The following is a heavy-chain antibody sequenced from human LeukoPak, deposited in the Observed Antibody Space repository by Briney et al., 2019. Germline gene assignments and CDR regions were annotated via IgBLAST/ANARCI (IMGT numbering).Heavy chain of an antibody. D-gene: IGHD6-13*01. Sequence: TPSETLSLTCAVYGGSFSSYYWGWIRQPPGKGLEWIGSIYYSGSTYYNPSLKSRVTISIDTSKNRFSLKLSSVTAADTAVYFCARVAAAGNYYFDYWGQGTLVTVSS. CDR3: ARVAAAGNYYFDY. V-gene: IGHV4-39*07. CDR1: GGSFSSYY. CDR2: IYYSGST. J-gene: IGHJ4*02.